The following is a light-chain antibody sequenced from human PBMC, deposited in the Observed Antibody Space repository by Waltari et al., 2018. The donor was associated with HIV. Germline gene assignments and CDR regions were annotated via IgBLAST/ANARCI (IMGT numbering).Light chain of an antibody. Sequence: QSVLTQPPSASGTPGQGVTISCVGDSSNIGSNYVYWYQQLPGTAPKVLIYRNNRRPSGVPCRFSGSKSGAAASLTISGLRSADEAVYFCATRDGSLKVFGGGTKLTVL. CDR1: SSNIGSNY. CDR3: ATRDGSLKV. CDR2: RNN. V-gene: IGLV1-47*01. J-gene: IGLJ3*02.